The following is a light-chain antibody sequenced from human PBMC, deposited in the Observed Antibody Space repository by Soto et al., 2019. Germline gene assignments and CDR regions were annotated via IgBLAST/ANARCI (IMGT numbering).Light chain of an antibody. V-gene: IGKV3-15*01. CDR1: QSVSSN. Sequence: EIVMPQSPATLSVSPGERATLSCRASQSVSSNLAWYQQKNGQAPRLLIYGASTRDTGIPARFSGSGSGTECTLTISRLQSEDVAVYYCQQYNNWPPAFGGGTKVDI. CDR3: QQYNNWPPA. CDR2: GAS. J-gene: IGKJ4*01.